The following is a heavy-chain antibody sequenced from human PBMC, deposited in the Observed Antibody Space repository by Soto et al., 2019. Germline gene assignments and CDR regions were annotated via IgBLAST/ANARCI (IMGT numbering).Heavy chain of an antibody. J-gene: IGHJ5*01. CDR2: IRGYNGDT. CDR1: GYPNISTG. CDR3: ARVQSALGFS. D-gene: IGHD7-27*01. V-gene: IGHV1-18*01. Sequence: AAVKPSCKAPGYPNISTGISWVRQAPGQELEWMGWIRGYNGDTHYAQNFQGRVTMTTDTSTSTAYMELTSLTSDATAAYYCARVQSALGFSWG.